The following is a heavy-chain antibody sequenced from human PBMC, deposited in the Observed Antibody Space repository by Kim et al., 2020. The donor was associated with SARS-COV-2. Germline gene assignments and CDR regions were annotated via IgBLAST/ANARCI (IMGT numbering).Heavy chain of an antibody. CDR2: ISYDGSNK. D-gene: IGHD1-26*01. V-gene: IGHV3-30*18. Sequence: GGSLRLSCAASGFTFSSYGMHWVRQAPGKGLEWVAVISYDGSNKYYADSLNGRFTISRDNSKNTLHLQMNSLRAEDTAVYYCAKDGGSGNYFYYYCMDV. CDR3: AKDGGSGNYFYYYCMDV. CDR1: GFTFSSYG. J-gene: IGHJ6*01.